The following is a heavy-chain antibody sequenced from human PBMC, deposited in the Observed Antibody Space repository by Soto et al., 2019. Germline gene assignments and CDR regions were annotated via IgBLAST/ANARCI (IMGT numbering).Heavy chain of an antibody. Sequence: ASVKVSCKASGGTFSSYSITWVRQAPGQGLEWMGGIIPIFGTANYAQKFQGRVTITADESTSTAYMELSSLRSEDTALYYCARDHSTSSYSWFDPWGQGTLVTVSS. D-gene: IGHD6-6*01. CDR3: ARDHSTSSYSWFDP. CDR1: GGTFSSYS. V-gene: IGHV1-69*13. J-gene: IGHJ5*02. CDR2: IIPIFGTA.